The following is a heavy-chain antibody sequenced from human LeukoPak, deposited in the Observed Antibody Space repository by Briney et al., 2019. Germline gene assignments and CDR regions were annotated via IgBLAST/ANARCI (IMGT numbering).Heavy chain of an antibody. CDR3: ARDLPNVAAAGTGEDY. Sequence: ASVKVSCKASGYTFTGYYMHWVRQAPGQGLEWMGWINPNSGGTNYAQKFQGRVTMTRDTSISTAYMELSRLRSDDTAVYYCARDLPNVAAAGTGEDYWGQGTLVTVSS. CDR2: INPNSGGT. J-gene: IGHJ4*02. CDR1: GYTFTGYY. D-gene: IGHD6-13*01. V-gene: IGHV1-2*02.